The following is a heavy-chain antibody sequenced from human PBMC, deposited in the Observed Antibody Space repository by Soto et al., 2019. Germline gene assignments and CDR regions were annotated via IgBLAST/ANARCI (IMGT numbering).Heavy chain of an antibody. V-gene: IGHV1-69*04. CDR2: IIPILGIA. Sequence: SVKVSCKASGGTFSSYTISWVRQAPGQGLEWMGRIIPILGIANYAQKFQGRVTITADKSTSTAYMELSSLRSEDTAVYYCARERVVAAAGTGYFDYWGQGTLVTVSS. CDR1: GGTFSSYT. J-gene: IGHJ4*02. CDR3: ARERVVAAAGTGYFDY. D-gene: IGHD6-13*01.